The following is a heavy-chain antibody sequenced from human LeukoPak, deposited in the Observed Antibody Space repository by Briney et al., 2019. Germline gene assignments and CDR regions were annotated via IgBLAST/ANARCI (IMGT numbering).Heavy chain of an antibody. CDR2: INHSGST. CDR1: GGSFSGYY. V-gene: IGHV4-34*01. CDR3: ASRQVTIFGVVIRDY. J-gene: IGHJ4*02. D-gene: IGHD3-3*01. Sequence: PSETLSLTCAVYGGSFSGYYWSWIRQPPGKGLEWIGEINHSGSTNYNPSLKSRVTTSVDTSKNQFSLKLSSVTAADTAVYYCASRQVTIFGVVIRDYWGQGTLVTVSS.